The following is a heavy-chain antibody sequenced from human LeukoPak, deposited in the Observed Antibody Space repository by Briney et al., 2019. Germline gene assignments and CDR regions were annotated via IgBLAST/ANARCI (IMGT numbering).Heavy chain of an antibody. V-gene: IGHV3-7*01. J-gene: IGHJ4*02. Sequence: QPGGSLRLSCAASGFTFSNYWMSWVRQAPGKGLEWVANIKQDGSDIYYVDSVKGRFTISRDNAKNSLYLQMNSLRAEDTAVYYCTRSGTYVFDFWGQGTLVTVSS. CDR1: GFTFSNYW. D-gene: IGHD1-26*01. CDR3: TRSGTYVFDF. CDR2: IKQDGSDI.